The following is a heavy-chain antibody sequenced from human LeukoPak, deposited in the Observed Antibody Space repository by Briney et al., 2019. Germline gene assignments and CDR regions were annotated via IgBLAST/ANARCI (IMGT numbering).Heavy chain of an antibody. CDR2: INSDGSTT. CDR1: GFTFSRYW. J-gene: IGHJ5*02. D-gene: IGHD1-14*01. CDR3: ASGPTGCA. V-gene: IGHV3-74*01. Sequence: PGGSLRLSCVASGFTFSRYWMHWVRQAPGKGLVWVSRINSDGSTTIYADSVKGRFTISRDNAKNTLYLQMNSLRAEDTAVYFCASGPTGCAWGQGTLVTVSS.